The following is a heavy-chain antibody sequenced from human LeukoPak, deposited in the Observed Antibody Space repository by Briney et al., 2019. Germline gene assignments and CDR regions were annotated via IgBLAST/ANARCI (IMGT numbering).Heavy chain of an antibody. J-gene: IGHJ4*02. CDR2: INHSGST. CDR3: ARSRYTWNDVLDH. V-gene: IGHV4-34*09. Sequence: SETLSLTCAVYGGSFSGYYWSWTRRPPGKGLEWIGEINHSGSTNYNPSLTSRVTISVDTSKNQFSLKLSSVTAADTAVYYCARSRYTWNDVLDHRAQVTLVTVSS. D-gene: IGHD1-1*01. CDR1: GGSFSGYY.